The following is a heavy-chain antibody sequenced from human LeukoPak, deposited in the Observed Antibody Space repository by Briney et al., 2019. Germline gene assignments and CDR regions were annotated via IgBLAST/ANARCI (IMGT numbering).Heavy chain of an antibody. CDR1: GFTFSSHD. CDR3: AKNGVYSSDY. D-gene: IGHD6-13*01. CDR2: IGTAGDT. J-gene: IGHJ4*02. Sequence: GGSLRLSCAASGFTFSSHDMHWVRQATGKGLEWVSTIGTAGDTYYPGSVKGRFTISRENAKNSLYLQMNSLRVGDTAVYYCAKNGVYSSDYWGQGTLVTVSS. V-gene: IGHV3-13*01.